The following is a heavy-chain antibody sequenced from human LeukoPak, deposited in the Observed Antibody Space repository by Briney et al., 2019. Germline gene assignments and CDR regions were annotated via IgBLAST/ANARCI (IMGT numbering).Heavy chain of an antibody. CDR2: IFPADSQT. CDR1: GYSFTRYW. CDR3: ARVRSGDYMGHDDAFDI. Sequence: GESLKISCKGSGYSFTRYWSGWVRQMPGKNLKRMGIIFPADSQTRSSPSFRGQGTLSVDKYTSTAYLQWSSLRASDTAVYYCARVRSGDYMGHDDAFDIWGQGTLVTVSS. D-gene: IGHD4-17*01. J-gene: IGHJ3*02. V-gene: IGHV5-51*01.